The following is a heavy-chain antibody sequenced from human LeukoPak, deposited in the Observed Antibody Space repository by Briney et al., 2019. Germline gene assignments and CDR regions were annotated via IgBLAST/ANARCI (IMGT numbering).Heavy chain of an antibody. D-gene: IGHD6-19*01. V-gene: IGHV3-30*18. CDR3: AKGGLYNSGWFDY. CDR2: ISYDGSNK. Sequence: PGGSLRLSCAASGFTFSSYGMHWVRQAPGKGLEWVAVISYDGSNKYYADSVKGRFTISRDNSKNTLYLQMNSLRAEDTAVHYCAKGGLYNSGWFDYWGQGTLVTVSS. J-gene: IGHJ4*02. CDR1: GFTFSSYG.